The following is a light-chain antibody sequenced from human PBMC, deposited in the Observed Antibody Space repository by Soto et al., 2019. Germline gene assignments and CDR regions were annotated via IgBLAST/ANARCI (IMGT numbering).Light chain of an antibody. CDR1: SSHIGAGHV. CDR3: QSYDNTLSASV. Sequence: QSVLTQPPSVSGAPGQRVTISCTGRSSHIGAGHVVHWYQQFPGRAPNLLIYGSSNRPSGVPDRFSGSKSGTSASLAITGLQAEDEADYYCQSYDNTLSASVFGGGTKLTVL. J-gene: IGLJ2*01. CDR2: GSS. V-gene: IGLV1-40*01.